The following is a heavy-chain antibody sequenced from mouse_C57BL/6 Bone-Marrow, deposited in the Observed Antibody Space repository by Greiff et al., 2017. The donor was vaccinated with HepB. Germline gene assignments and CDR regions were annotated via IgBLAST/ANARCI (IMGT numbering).Heavy chain of an antibody. CDR3: ARDYSPDYYFDY. J-gene: IGHJ2*01. CDR2: IDPSDSYT. V-gene: IGHV1-59*01. CDR1: GYTFTSYW. D-gene: IGHD2-12*01. Sequence: QVQLQQPGAELVRPGTSVKLSCKASGYTFTSYWTHWVKQRPGQGLEWIGVIDPSDSYTNYNQKFKGKATLTVDTSSSTAYMQLSSLTSEDSAVYYCARDYSPDYYFDYWGQGTTLTVSS.